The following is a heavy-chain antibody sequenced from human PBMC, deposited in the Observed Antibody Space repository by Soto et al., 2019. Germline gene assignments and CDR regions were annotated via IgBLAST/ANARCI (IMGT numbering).Heavy chain of an antibody. J-gene: IGHJ4*02. CDR3: AGCSTFGCRFDS. CDR2: IRQDGSEE. CDR1: GVTFIGDW. Sequence: VHLVESGGGLVQPGGSLRLSCAASGVTFIGDWLSWVRQVPGKGLGWVATIRQDGSEEYYVDSVKGRFTISRDTAKNSLHLQMNSLRAEDTAVYYCAGCSTFGCRFDSWGQGTLVTVSS. D-gene: IGHD2-2*01. V-gene: IGHV3-7*01.